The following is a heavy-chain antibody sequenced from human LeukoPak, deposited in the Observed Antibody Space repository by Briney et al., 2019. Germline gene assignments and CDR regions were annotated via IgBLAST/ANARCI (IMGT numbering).Heavy chain of an antibody. CDR1: GFTFSSYA. CDR3: ARDDFYAVEFDP. CDR2: ISYDGSNK. V-gene: IGHV3-30-3*01. D-gene: IGHD3-16*01. J-gene: IGHJ5*02. Sequence: PGGSLRLSCAASGFTFSSYAMHWVRQAPGKGLEWVAVISYDGSNKYYADSVKGRFTISRDNVKNSLSLQMSSLRAEDTAVYYCARDDFYAVEFDPWGQGTQVIVSS.